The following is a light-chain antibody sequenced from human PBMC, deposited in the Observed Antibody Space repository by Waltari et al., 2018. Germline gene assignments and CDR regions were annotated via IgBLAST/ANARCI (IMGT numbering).Light chain of an antibody. CDR3: QQYYSNPAT. CDR2: DAS. Sequence: DIQMTQSPSTLSASVGDRVTITCRASQSISSWLAWYQQKPGIAPKLLIYDASSLESGVPSRFSGSGSGTEFTLTISSLQPDDFAIYYCQQYYSNPATFGQGTKVEIK. J-gene: IGKJ1*01. V-gene: IGKV1-5*01. CDR1: QSISSW.